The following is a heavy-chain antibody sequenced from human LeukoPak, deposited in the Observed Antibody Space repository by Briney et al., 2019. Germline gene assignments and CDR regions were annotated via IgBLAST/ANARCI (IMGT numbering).Heavy chain of an antibody. CDR1: GYTLTELS. V-gene: IGHV1-2*02. J-gene: IGHJ4*02. Sequence: ASVKVSCKVSGYTLTELSMHWVRQAPGQGLEWMGWINPNSGGTNYAQKFQGRVTMTRDTSISTAYMELSRLRSDDTAVYYCARDLTAMGDYWGQGTLVTVSS. CDR2: INPNSGGT. D-gene: IGHD5-18*01. CDR3: ARDLTAMGDY.